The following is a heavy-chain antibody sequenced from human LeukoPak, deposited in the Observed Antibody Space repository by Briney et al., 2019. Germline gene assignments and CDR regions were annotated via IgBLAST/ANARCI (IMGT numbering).Heavy chain of an antibody. Sequence: ASVKVFCKASGYTFTSYGISWVRQAPGQGLEWMGWISAYNGNTNYAQKLQGRVAMTTDTSTSTAYMELRSLRSDDTAVYYCAREVGYYDSSGPRRYWYFDLWGRGTLVTVSS. CDR2: ISAYNGNT. D-gene: IGHD3-22*01. CDR3: AREVGYYDSSGPRRYWYFDL. J-gene: IGHJ2*01. V-gene: IGHV1-18*01. CDR1: GYTFTSYG.